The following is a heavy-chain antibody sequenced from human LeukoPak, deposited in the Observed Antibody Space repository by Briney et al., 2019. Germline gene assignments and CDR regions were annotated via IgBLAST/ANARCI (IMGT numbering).Heavy chain of an antibody. CDR2: INHSGST. J-gene: IGHJ4*02. D-gene: IGHD2-15*01. Sequence: SETLSLTCAVYGGSFSGYYWSWIRQPPGKGLEWIGEINHSGSTNYNPSLKSRVTISVDTSKNQFSLKLSSVTAADTAVYYCARVYCSGGSCYQAFDYWGQGTLVTVSS. CDR1: GGSFSGYY. V-gene: IGHV4-34*01. CDR3: ARVYCSGGSCYQAFDY.